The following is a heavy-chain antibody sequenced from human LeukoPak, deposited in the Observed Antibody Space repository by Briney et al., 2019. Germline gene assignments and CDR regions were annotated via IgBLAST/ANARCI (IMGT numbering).Heavy chain of an antibody. V-gene: IGHV1-8*01. CDR2: MNPNSGNT. D-gene: IGHD1-14*01. CDR1: GYTFTSYD. CDR3: ARADLNLPDY. J-gene: IGHJ4*02. Sequence: ASVKVSCKASGYTFTSYDINWVRQATGQGLEWMGWMNPNSGNTGYAQKLQGRVTMTTDTSTSTAYMELRSLRSDDTAVYYCARADLNLPDYWGQGTLVTVSS.